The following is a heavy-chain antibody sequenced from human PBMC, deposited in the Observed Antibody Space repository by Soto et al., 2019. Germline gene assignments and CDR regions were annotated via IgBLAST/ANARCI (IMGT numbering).Heavy chain of an antibody. D-gene: IGHD4-4*01. Sequence: ASVKVSCKASGYTFTSYGISWVRQAPGQGLEWMGWISAYNGNTNYAQKLQGRVTMTTDTSTSTAYMELRSLRSDDTAVYYCARRSVTTVGYYYYGMDVWGQGTTVTVSS. J-gene: IGHJ6*02. V-gene: IGHV1-18*01. CDR2: ISAYNGNT. CDR3: ARRSVTTVGYYYYGMDV. CDR1: GYTFTSYG.